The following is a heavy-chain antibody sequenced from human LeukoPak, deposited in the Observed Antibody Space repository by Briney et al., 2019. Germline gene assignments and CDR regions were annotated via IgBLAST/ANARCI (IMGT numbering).Heavy chain of an antibody. CDR2: ISSSSSTI. J-gene: IGHJ4*02. Sequence: PGGSLSLSCAASGFTLSSYSMKGVRQPPGKGLEWVSYISSSSSTIYYADSVKGRFTISRDNAKNSLYLQMNRLRAEDTAVYYCARDVAAADEWGQGTLVTVSS. CDR1: GFTLSSYS. CDR3: ARDVAAADE. D-gene: IGHD6-25*01. V-gene: IGHV3-48*01.